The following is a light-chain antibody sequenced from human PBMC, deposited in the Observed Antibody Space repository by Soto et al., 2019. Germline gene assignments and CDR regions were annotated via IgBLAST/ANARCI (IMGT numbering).Light chain of an antibody. Sequence: EIVLTQSPATLSLSPGERATLSCRASQSVSNYLAWYQQKPGQAPRLLIYDASNRATGIPARFSGSGSGTDFTLTISSLEPEGFAVYYSQQRSNWPLLTFGGGTKVEIK. CDR3: QQRSNWPLLT. V-gene: IGKV3-11*01. CDR2: DAS. J-gene: IGKJ4*01. CDR1: QSVSNY.